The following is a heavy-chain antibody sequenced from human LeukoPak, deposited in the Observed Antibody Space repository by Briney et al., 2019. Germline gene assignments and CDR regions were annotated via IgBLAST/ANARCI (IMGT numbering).Heavy chain of an antibody. J-gene: IGHJ4*02. Sequence: PSETLSLTCTVSGGSISSYYWSWIRQPAGKGLEWIGRIYTSGSTNYNPSFKSRVIISVDPSKNQFTLKLNSVTPADTAVYYCARSYPYYYSSGTYSPFDYWGQGLLVTVSS. V-gene: IGHV4-4*07. CDR2: IYTSGST. CDR3: ARSYPYYYSSGTYSPFDY. CDR1: GGSISSYY. D-gene: IGHD3-10*01.